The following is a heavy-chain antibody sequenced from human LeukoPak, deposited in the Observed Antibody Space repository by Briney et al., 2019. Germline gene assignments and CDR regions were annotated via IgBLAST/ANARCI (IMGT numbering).Heavy chain of an antibody. J-gene: IGHJ4*02. V-gene: IGHV3-7*01. CDR2: IKPDGSEK. D-gene: IGHD1/OR15-1a*01. Sequence: GGSLRLSCAASGFTFSIYWMSWVRQAPGKGPEWVANIKPDGSEKYYVDSVKGRFTISRDNAKNSLYLQMNSLRAEDTAVYYCARENNGYYFDYWGQGTLVTVSS. CDR3: ARENNGYYFDY. CDR1: GFTFSIYW.